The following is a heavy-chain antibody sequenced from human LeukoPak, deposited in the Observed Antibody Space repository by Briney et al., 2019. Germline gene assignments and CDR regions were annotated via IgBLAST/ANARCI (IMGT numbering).Heavy chain of an antibody. CDR3: ARGWGVRYYDSSGYYYGFDY. D-gene: IGHD3-22*01. V-gene: IGHV7-4-1*02. Sequence: VASVKVSCKASGYTFTSYSMNWVRQAPGQGLEWMGWINTNTGNPTYAQGFTGRFVFSLDTSVSTAYLQISSLKAEDTAVYYCARGWGVRYYDSSGYYYGFDYWGQGTLVTVSS. J-gene: IGHJ4*02. CDR1: GYTFTSYS. CDR2: INTNTGNP.